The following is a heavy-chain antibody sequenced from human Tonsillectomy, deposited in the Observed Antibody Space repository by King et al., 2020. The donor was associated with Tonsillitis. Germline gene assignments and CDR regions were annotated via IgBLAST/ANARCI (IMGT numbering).Heavy chain of an antibody. CDR2: IYYSGNT. D-gene: IGHD1-26*01. CDR1: GGSISSSSYY. Sequence: QLQESGPGLVKTSETLSLTCTVSGGSISSSSYYWGWIRQPPGKGLEWIGNIYYSGNTYYNLSLKSRVTISVDTSKNQISLKLSSVTAADTAVYYCARNERWELLNSGSFDPWGQGTLVTVSS. V-gene: IGHV4-39*01. CDR3: ARNERWELLNSGSFDP. J-gene: IGHJ5*02.